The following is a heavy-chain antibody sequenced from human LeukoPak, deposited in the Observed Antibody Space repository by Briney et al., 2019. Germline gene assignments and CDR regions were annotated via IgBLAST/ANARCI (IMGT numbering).Heavy chain of an antibody. D-gene: IGHD2-2*01. CDR1: GFTFSGSA. J-gene: IGHJ4*02. CDR2: IRSEANSYAT. V-gene: IGHV3-73*01. Sequence: VGSLRLSCAASGFTFSGSAMHWVRQASGKGLEWVGRIRSEANSYATAYAASVKGRFTISIDDSKNTAYLQMNSLKTEDTAVYYCTGYRSSTSCPTTFDYWGQGTLVTVSS. CDR3: TGYRSSTSCPTTFDY.